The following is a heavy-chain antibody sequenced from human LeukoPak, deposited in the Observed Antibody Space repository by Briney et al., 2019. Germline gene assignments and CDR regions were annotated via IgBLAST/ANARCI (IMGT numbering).Heavy chain of an antibody. CDR1: GGSISSSNW. Sequence: SETLSLTCAVSGGSISSSNWWSWVRQPPGKGLEWIGEIYHSGSTNYSPSLKSRVTISVDKSKNQFSLKLSSVTAADTAVYYCAREAYQEWLLLAGGSKLNWFDPWGQGTLVTVSS. J-gene: IGHJ5*02. CDR3: AREAYQEWLLLAGGSKLNWFDP. D-gene: IGHD3-3*01. CDR2: IYHSGST. V-gene: IGHV4-4*02.